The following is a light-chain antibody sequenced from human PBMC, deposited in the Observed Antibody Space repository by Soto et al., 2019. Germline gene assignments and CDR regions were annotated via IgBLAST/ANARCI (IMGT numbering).Light chain of an antibody. CDR3: SSYTSSSTLVV. J-gene: IGLJ2*01. V-gene: IGLV2-14*01. CDR2: DVS. Sequence: QSALTQPASVSGSPGQSITISCTGTSSDVGGYNYVSWYQQHPGKAPKVMIYDVSSRPSGVSDRFSGSKSGNTASLTISGLQAEDEADYYCSSYTSSSTLVVFGGGTKLTVL. CDR1: SSDVGGYNY.